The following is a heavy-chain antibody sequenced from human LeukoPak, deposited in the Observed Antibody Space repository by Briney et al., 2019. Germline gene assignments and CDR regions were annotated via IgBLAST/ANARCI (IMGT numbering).Heavy chain of an antibody. J-gene: IGHJ4*02. Sequence: PGGSLRLSCVASGFPFSSYWMTWVGQAPGKGLEWVANIRQDVSKKFYVDSGKGRFTISRDNAKDSLYLQMNSPRAEDTAIYYCTRVGYIDEGIAYWGQGTLLPVPS. CDR2: IRQDVSKK. D-gene: IGHD5-24*01. CDR3: TRVGYIDEGIAY. CDR1: GFPFSSYW. V-gene: IGHV3-7*04.